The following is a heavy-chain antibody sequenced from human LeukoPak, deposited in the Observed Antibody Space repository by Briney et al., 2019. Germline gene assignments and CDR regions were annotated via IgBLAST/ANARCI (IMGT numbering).Heavy chain of an antibody. CDR1: GFTFDDYA. J-gene: IGHJ4*02. Sequence: GGSLRLSCAASGFTFDDYAMHWARQAPGKGLGWVSSISWNSGTRRYADSVKGRFTISRDNAKNSLYLQMNGLRAEDTALYYCAKASGGYCSSISCYHFDYWGQGILVTVSS. V-gene: IGHV3-9*01. CDR2: ISWNSGTR. D-gene: IGHD2-2*01. CDR3: AKASGGYCSSISCYHFDY.